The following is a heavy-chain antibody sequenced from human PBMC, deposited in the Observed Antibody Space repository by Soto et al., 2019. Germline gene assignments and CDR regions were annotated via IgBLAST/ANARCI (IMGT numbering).Heavy chain of an antibody. CDR2: IIPIFGTA. CDR3: ARSDSGYDSTRSYYYYGMDV. D-gene: IGHD5-12*01. V-gene: IGHV1-69*13. Sequence: SVKVSCKASGGTFSSYAISWVRQAPGQGXEWMGGIIPIFGTANYAQKFQGRVTITADESTSTAYMELSSLRSEDTAVYYCARSDSGYDSTRSYYYYGMDVWGQGTTVTVSS. J-gene: IGHJ6*02. CDR1: GGTFSSYA.